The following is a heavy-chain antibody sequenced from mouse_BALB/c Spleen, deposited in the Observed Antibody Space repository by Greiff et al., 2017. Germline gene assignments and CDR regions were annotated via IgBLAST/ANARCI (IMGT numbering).Heavy chain of an antibody. V-gene: IGHV14-3*02. CDR2: IDPANGNT. Sequence: VQLKQSGAELVKPGASVKLSCTASGFNIKDTYMHWVKQRPEQGLEWIGRIDPANGNTKYDPKFQGKATITADTSSNTAYLQLSSLTSEDTAVYYCARAPIYDGYYGELYRGQGTTLTVSS. CDR3: ARAPIYDGYYGELY. J-gene: IGHJ2*01. D-gene: IGHD2-3*01. CDR1: GFNIKDTY.